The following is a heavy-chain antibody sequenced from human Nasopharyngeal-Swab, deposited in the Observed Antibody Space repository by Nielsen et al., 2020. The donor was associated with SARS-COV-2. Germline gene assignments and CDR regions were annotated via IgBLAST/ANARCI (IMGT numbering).Heavy chain of an antibody. D-gene: IGHD3-10*01. CDR2: ISHSGST. V-gene: IGHV4-59*13. CDR1: GASISPYF. Sequence: SETLSRTCTVSGASISPYFWNWIRQPPGMGLEWIGYISHSGSTNYTPSLKSRVTISIETSKKRLSLKLRSVTAADTAGYYCARIDGWGAMDVWGQGTTVTVSS. J-gene: IGHJ6*02. CDR3: ARIDGWGAMDV.